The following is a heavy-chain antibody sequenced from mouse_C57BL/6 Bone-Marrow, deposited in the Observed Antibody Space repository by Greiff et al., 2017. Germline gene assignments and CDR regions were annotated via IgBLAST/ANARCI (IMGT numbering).Heavy chain of an antibody. D-gene: IGHD2-2*01. Sequence: EVQGVESGGGLVQPGGSLKLSCAASGFTFSDYYMYWVRQTPEKRLEWVAYISNGGGSTYYPDTVKGRFTISRDNAKNTLYLQMSRLKSEDTAMYYCARHWGIYGYDRAYAMDYWGQGTSVTVSS. V-gene: IGHV5-12*01. CDR3: ARHWGIYGYDRAYAMDY. J-gene: IGHJ4*01. CDR1: GFTFSDYY. CDR2: ISNGGGST.